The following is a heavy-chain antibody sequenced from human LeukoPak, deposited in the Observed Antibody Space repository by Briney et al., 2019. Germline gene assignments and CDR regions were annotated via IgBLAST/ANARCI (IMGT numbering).Heavy chain of an antibody. CDR3: ARVYYSSSYDYWYFDL. D-gene: IGHD6-13*01. Sequence: SETLSLTCTVSGGSISGYYWSWIRQPPGKGLEWIGYIYYSGSTNYNPSLKSRVTISIDTSKNQFSLKLSSVTAADTAVYYCARVYYSSSYDYWYFDLWGRGTLVTVSS. CDR2: IYYSGST. CDR1: GGSISGYY. J-gene: IGHJ2*01. V-gene: IGHV4-59*01.